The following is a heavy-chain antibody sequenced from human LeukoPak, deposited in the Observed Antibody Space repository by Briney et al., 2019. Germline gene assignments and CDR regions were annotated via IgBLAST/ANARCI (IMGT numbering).Heavy chain of an antibody. Sequence: GASVKVSCKASGYTFTSYGISWVRQAPGQGLEWMGWTSAYNGNTNYAQKLQGRVTMTTDTSTSTAYMELRSLRSDDTAVYYCARDARWDYYYDSSGYYSIFDYWGQGTLVTVSS. J-gene: IGHJ4*02. D-gene: IGHD3-22*01. CDR3: ARDARWDYYYDSSGYYSIFDY. V-gene: IGHV1-18*01. CDR1: GYTFTSYG. CDR2: TSAYNGNT.